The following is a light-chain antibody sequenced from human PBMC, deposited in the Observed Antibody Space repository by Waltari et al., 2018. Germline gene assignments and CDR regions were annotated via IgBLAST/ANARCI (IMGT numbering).Light chain of an antibody. V-gene: IGKV3-11*01. CDR3: QQRSNWPPT. CDR1: QSVSSY. CDR2: DAS. J-gene: IGKJ4*01. Sequence: IVLTQSPATLSFSPGERDTLSCRASQSVSSYLAWYQQKPGQAPRLLIYDASNRATGIPARFSGSGSGTDFTLTISSLEPEDFAVYYCQQRSNWPPTFGGGTKVEIK.